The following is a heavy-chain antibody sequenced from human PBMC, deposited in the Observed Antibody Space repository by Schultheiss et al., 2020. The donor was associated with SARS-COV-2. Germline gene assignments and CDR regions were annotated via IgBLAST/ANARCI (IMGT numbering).Heavy chain of an antibody. D-gene: IGHD6-13*01. V-gene: IGHV4-34*01. CDR1: GGYILRGGYY. CDR3: ARGLRIAAAGTPFDY. Sequence: SQTLSLTCTVSGGYILRGGYYWSWIRQPPGKGLEWIGEINHSGSTNYNPSLKSRVTISVDTSKNQFSLKLSSVTAADTAVYYCARGLRIAAAGTPFDYWGQGTLVTVSS. J-gene: IGHJ4*02. CDR2: INHSGST.